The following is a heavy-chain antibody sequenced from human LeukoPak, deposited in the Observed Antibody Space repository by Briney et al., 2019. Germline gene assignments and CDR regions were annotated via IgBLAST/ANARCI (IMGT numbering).Heavy chain of an antibody. CDR3: ARDRGIYCSSTSCYTFDY. D-gene: IGHD2-2*02. Sequence: GGSLRLSCAASGFTFSSYSMNWVRQAPGKGLEWVSYISSSSSTIYYADSVKGRFTISRDNSKNTLYLQMNSLRAEDTAVYYCARDRGIYCSSTSCYTFDYWGQGTLVTVSS. J-gene: IGHJ4*02. CDR2: ISSSSSTI. CDR1: GFTFSSYS. V-gene: IGHV3-48*01.